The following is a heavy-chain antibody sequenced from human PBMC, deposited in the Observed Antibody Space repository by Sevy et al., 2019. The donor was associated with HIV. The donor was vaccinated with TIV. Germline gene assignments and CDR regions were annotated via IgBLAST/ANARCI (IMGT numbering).Heavy chain of an antibody. CDR2: IIPIFGTA. D-gene: IGHD3-22*01. CDR3: TYYDSSGYYFPFDY. V-gene: IGHV1-69*06. J-gene: IGHJ4*02. CDR1: GGTFSSYA. Sequence: ASVKVSCKASGGTFSSYAISWVRQAPGQGLEWMGGIIPIFGTANYAQKFQGRVTITADKSTSTAYMELSSLSSEDTAVYYCTYYDSSGYYFPFDYWGQGTLVTVSS.